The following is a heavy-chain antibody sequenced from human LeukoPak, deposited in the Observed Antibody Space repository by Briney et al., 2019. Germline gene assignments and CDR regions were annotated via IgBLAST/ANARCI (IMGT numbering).Heavy chain of an antibody. V-gene: IGHV1-3*01. CDR3: ARGGPYCSSTSCYKFRWFDP. D-gene: IGHD2-2*02. CDR2: INAGNGNT. CDR1: GYTFTSYA. J-gene: IGHJ5*02. Sequence: ASVKVSCKASGYTFTSYAMHWVRQAPGQRLEWMGWINAGNGNTKYSQKFQGRVTITRDTSASTAYMELSSLRSEDTAAYYCARGGPYCSSTSCYKFRWFDPWGQGTLVTVSS.